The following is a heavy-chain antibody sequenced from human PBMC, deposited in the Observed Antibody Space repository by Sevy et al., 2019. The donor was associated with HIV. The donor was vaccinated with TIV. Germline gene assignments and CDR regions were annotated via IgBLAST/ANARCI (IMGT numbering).Heavy chain of an antibody. V-gene: IGHV3-33*01. J-gene: IGHJ6*02. CDR2: IWYDGSNQ. CDR1: GFTFNSYG. D-gene: IGHD4-17*01. Sequence: GGSLRLSCAASGFTFNSYGMHWVRQAPGKGLEWVAVIWYDGSNQYYEDSVKGRFTISRDNSKNTLYLQMNSLRAEDTAVYFCARVDYQYYYYAMDVWGQGTTATVSS. CDR3: ARVDYQYYYYAMDV.